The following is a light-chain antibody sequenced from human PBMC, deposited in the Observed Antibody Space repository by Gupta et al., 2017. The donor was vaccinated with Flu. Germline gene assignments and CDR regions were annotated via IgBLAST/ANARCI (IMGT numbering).Light chain of an antibody. Sequence: ELVLPQSPGTVSLSPGQRATLPCRASQSVSSNYLSWYQQKVGHAPRLLIDDASTRAAGIPDRCSGSGSGTDFTLTISTLEPEDVAVYYCQQYDNQPPGATFGQGTRLEIK. CDR2: DAS. CDR1: QSVSSNY. J-gene: IGKJ5*01. V-gene: IGKV3-20*01. CDR3: QQYDNQPPGAT.